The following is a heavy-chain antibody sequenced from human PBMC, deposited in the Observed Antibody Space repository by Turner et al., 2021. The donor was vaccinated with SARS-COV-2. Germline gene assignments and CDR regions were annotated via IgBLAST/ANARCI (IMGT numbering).Heavy chain of an antibody. CDR2: ISNRGIQR. Sequence: EVQLVESGGGLVEPGGSVTLSCAASGIRCRSHSMIWVREALGKGMELVSAISNRGIQREYADSVKVRVIISSDNDNTTMYLQMDGHRVESKAVYVCATKGNGNSDGHLDFWGQGTLVSVSS. CDR1: GIRCRSHS. D-gene: IGHD6-13*01. J-gene: IGHJ4*02. V-gene: IGHV3-21*01. CDR3: ATKGNGNSDGHLDF.